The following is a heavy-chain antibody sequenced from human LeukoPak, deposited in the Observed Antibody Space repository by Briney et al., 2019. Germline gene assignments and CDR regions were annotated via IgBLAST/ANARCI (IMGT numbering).Heavy chain of an antibody. CDR3: ARLGGGLDYFDY. V-gene: IGHV3-33*01. J-gene: IGHJ4*02. Sequence: GGSLRLSCAASGFTFSSYGMHWVRQAPGKGLEWVAVIWYDGSNKYYADSVKGRFTISRDNSKNTLYLQMSSLRAEDTAVYYCARLGGGLDYFDYWGQGTLVTVSS. CDR2: IWYDGSNK. D-gene: IGHD3-16*01. CDR1: GFTFSSYG.